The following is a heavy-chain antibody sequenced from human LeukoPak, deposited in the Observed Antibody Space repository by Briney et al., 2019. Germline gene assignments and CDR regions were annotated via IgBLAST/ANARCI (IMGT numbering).Heavy chain of an antibody. CDR1: GLTFSNYW. Sequence: PGGSLRLSCAASGLTFSNYWMHWVRQAPGKGLEWVSYISSSGSTIYYADSVKGRFTISRDNAKNSLYLQMNSLRAEDTAVYYCARYDIAAAGPYFDYWGQGTLVTVSS. D-gene: IGHD6-13*01. J-gene: IGHJ4*02. CDR3: ARYDIAAAGPYFDY. V-gene: IGHV3-48*04. CDR2: ISSSGSTI.